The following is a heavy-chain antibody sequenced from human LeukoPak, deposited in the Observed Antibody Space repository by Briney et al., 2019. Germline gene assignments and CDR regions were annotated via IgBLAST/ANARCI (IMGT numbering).Heavy chain of an antibody. J-gene: IGHJ6*03. CDR2: MYPSGST. CDR1: GGSISSSNW. CDR3: ARVGGYRNYYYYYMDV. V-gene: IGHV4-4*02. Sequence: SGTLSLTCAVSGGSISSSNWWSWVRQPPGKGLEWIGEMYPSGSTNYNPSLKSRVTMSVDTSKNQFSLKLSSVTAADTAVYYCARVGGYRNYYYYYMDVWGKGTTVTISS. D-gene: IGHD5-12*01.